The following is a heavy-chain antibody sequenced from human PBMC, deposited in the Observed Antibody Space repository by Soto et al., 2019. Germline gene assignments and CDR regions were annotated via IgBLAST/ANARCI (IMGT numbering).Heavy chain of an antibody. CDR3: ARSVGYYYYGMDV. CDR2: IYYSGST. Sequence: QVHLEESGPGLVKPSQTLSLTCTVLGDSIRSGDYYWNWIRQPPGRGLERIGYIYYSGSTYYNPSLKSRLTMSVDTSKNQFSLRLSSVIAADTAVYYCARSVGYYYYGMDVWGQGTTVIVSS. D-gene: IGHD1-26*01. V-gene: IGHV4-30-4*01. J-gene: IGHJ6*02. CDR1: GDSIRSGDYY.